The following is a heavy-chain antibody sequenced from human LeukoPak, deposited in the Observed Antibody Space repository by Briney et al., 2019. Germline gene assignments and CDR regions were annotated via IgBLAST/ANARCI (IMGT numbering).Heavy chain of an antibody. CDR3: ASQYYYAMDV. CDR2: ISDSGRTI. V-gene: IGHV3-11*01. CDR1: GFTFSDYY. Sequence: GSLRLSCAASGFTFSDYYMSWIRQAPGKGLEWVSHISDSGRTIYYADSVKGRFTISRDNAKNSLYLQMNSLRAGDTAVYYCASQYYYAMDVWGQGTTVTVFS. J-gene: IGHJ6*02.